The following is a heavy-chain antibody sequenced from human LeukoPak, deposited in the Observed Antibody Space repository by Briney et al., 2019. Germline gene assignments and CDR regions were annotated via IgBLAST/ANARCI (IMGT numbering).Heavy chain of an antibody. V-gene: IGHV1-2*02. D-gene: IGHD3-10*01. CDR2: INPNSGGT. Sequence: ASVKVSCKASGYTFTGYYMHWVRQAPGQGLEWMGWINPNSGGTNYAQKFQGRVTMTRDTSISTAHMELSRLRSDDTAVYYCARAKWFYYYGSGSYDLDYWGQGTLVTASS. CDR1: GYTFTGYY. J-gene: IGHJ4*02. CDR3: ARAKWFYYYGSGSYDLDY.